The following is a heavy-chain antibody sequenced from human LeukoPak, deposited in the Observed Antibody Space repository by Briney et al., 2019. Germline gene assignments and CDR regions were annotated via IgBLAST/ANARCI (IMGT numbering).Heavy chain of an antibody. Sequence: QPGGSLRLSCAASGFTFSRYWIHWVRQAPGKGLGWVSRINPDGSTTTYADSVKGRFTISRDNAKNSLYLQMNSLRAEDTAVYYCARVKAEYQLLRYFYNYGMDVWGQGTTVTVSS. CDR2: INPDGSTT. CDR1: GFTFSRYW. J-gene: IGHJ6*02. CDR3: ARVKAEYQLLRYFYNYGMDV. D-gene: IGHD2-2*01. V-gene: IGHV3-74*01.